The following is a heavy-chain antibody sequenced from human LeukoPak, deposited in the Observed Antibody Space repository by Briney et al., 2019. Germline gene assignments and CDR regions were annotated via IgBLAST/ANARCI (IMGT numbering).Heavy chain of an antibody. CDR3: ASVFRGQLVF. Sequence: NASGTLSLTCAVSGGSISSSNWWSWVRQPPGKGLEWIGEIYHRGSTNYNPSLKSRVTISVDTSKNQFSLKLSSVTAADTAVYYCASVFRGQLVFRGQGTLVTVSS. CDR1: GGSISSSNW. CDR2: IYHRGST. J-gene: IGHJ4*02. D-gene: IGHD6-6*01. V-gene: IGHV4-4*02.